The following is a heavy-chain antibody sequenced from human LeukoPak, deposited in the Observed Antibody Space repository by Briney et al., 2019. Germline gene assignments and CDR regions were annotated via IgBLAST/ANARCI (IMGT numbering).Heavy chain of an antibody. Sequence: GGSLRLSCAASGFTFSSYDMSWVRQAPGEGLEWVSVFSGGGDSAYYADSVKGRFTISRDNSKITLYLQMNSLRAEDTAVYYCAKGGAAQRLYYSMDVWGKGTTVTVSS. CDR3: AKGGAAQRLYYSMDV. J-gene: IGHJ6*03. CDR2: FSGGGDSA. CDR1: GFTFSSYD. D-gene: IGHD4/OR15-4a*01. V-gene: IGHV3-23*01.